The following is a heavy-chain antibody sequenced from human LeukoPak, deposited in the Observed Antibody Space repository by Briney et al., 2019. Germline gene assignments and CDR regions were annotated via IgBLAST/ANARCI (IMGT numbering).Heavy chain of an antibody. CDR3: ARDLGNFHGSGSYYDY. J-gene: IGHJ4*02. CDR1: GFTFTNAW. D-gene: IGHD3-10*01. CDR2: IWYDGSNK. V-gene: IGHV3-33*08. Sequence: PGGSLRLSCEASGFTFTNAWMSWVRQAPGKGLEWVAVIWYDGSNKYYADSVKGRFTISRDDSKNTLYLQMNSLRAEDTALYYCARDLGNFHGSGSYYDYWGQGTLVTVSS.